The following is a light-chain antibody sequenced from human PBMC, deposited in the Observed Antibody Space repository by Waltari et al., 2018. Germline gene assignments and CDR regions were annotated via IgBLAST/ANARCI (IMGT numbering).Light chain of an antibody. J-gene: IGKJ1*01. CDR3: QQYRRPPWT. CDR2: RSF. Sequence: DIQMTQSPSTLSASVGDRVTISCRATESINTWLAWYQQKPGKAPKLLISRSFNLESGVGSRFSGSGSGTEFTLTISSLQPDDLATYHCQQYRRPPWTFGQGTKV. CDR1: ESINTW. V-gene: IGKV1-5*03.